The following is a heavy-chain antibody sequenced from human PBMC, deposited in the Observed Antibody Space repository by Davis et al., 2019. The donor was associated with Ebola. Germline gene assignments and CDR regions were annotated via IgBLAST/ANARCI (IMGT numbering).Heavy chain of an antibody. CDR3: ARSSWDSSYALDV. J-gene: IGHJ6*02. V-gene: IGHV4-4*07. CDR1: YGSMSGYY. Sequence: PSETLSLTCSVSYGSMSGYYWNWIRQSPGKGLEWIGHIYTREYNNYNPSLSSRVTMSLDTAKNQFSLRLKFLTAADTAVYFCARSSWDSSYALDVWGQGTAVTVSS. CDR2: IYTREYN. D-gene: IGHD1-26*01.